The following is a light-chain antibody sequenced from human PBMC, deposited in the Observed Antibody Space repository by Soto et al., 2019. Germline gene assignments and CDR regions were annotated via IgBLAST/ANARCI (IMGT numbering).Light chain of an antibody. V-gene: IGKV3-15*01. J-gene: IGKJ1*01. CDR1: QSVGSK. CDR2: GAS. CDR3: QQYNNWPPWT. Sequence: EIVMTQSPATLSVSPGEGATLSCRASQSVGSKLAWYQQKPGQAPMLLIYGASNRAGGVPARFSGSGSGREFTLTISSLQSEDFEVYFCQQYNNWPPWTFGQGNKVEIK.